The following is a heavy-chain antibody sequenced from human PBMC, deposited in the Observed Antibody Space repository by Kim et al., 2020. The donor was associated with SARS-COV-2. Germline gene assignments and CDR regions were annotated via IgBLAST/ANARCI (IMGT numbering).Heavy chain of an antibody. J-gene: IGHJ5*02. CDR2: LFSDSRT. CDR3: ARHDWFDP. CDR1: GFTVNADH. Sequence: GGSLRLSCAASGFTVNADHMSWVRQAPGKGLEWVSLLFSDSRTFYADSVKGRFTISRDDSRNTVYLEMNSLRPEDTAAYYCARHDWFDPWGHGTQVTVSS. V-gene: IGHV3-53*01.